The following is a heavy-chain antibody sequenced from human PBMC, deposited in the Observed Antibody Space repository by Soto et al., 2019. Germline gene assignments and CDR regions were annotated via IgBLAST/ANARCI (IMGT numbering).Heavy chain of an antibody. D-gene: IGHD5-12*01. J-gene: IGHJ4*02. CDR3: ARANSGYDDAFYH. V-gene: IGHV1-2*02. CDR1: GSTFTGYY. Sequence: QVQLVQSGTEVRKPGASVKVSCKASGSTFTGYYIHWVRQAPGQGLEWMGWVSPTRGDTYYPQKFQGRITMTRDTSISSVYMELSRLRSDGTGVDYCARANSGYDDAFYHLGQGTPVTVSS. CDR2: VSPTRGDT.